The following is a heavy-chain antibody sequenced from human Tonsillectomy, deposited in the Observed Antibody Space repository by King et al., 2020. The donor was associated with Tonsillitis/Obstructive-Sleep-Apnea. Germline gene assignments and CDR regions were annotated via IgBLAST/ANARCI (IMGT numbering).Heavy chain of an antibody. J-gene: IGHJ1*01. Sequence: VQLQESGPGLVKPSETLSLTCSVSGGSISGYYWNWIRQPPGKGLEWIGYLYDSGSTKYNPSLKSRVTILVDTSTNQLSLKLNSVTTADTAVYFCARGFWSDYDPPFEVWGQGALVIVSS. CDR2: LYDSGST. CDR1: GGSISGYY. D-gene: IGHD3-3*01. V-gene: IGHV4-59*01. CDR3: ARGFWSDYDPPFEV.